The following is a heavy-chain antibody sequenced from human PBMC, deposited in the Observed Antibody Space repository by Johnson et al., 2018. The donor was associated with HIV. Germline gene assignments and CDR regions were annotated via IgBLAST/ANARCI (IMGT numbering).Heavy chain of an antibody. J-gene: IGHJ3*02. D-gene: IGHD2-15*01. CDR3: ARSKDCSVGTCPDAFDI. CDR2: INWHGGST. CDR1: GFTFSNTW. Sequence: VQLVESGGGLVKPGGSLRLSCVASGFTFSNTWMSWVRQAPGKGLEWVSGINWHGGSTGYADSVKGRFTISRDNAKNSLYLQMNSLRAEDTAVYYCARSKDCSVGTCPDAFDIWGQGTLVMVSS. V-gene: IGHV3-20*04.